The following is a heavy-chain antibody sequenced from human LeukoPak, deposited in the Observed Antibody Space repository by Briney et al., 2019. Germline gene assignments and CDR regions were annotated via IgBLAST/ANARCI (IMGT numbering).Heavy chain of an antibody. CDR2: ISYDGSNK. CDR3: AREDSSSWCPDY. Sequence: GGSLRLSCAAAGFTFSSYAMHWGRQAPGKGLEWVAVISYDGSNKYYADSVKGRFTISRDNSKNTLYLQMNSLRAEDTAVYYCAREDSSSWCPDYWGQGTLVTVSS. D-gene: IGHD6-13*01. J-gene: IGHJ4*02. CDR1: GFTFSSYA. V-gene: IGHV3-30*04.